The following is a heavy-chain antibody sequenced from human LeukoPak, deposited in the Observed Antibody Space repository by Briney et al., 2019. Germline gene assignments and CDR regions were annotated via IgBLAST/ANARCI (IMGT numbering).Heavy chain of an antibody. J-gene: IGHJ6*03. V-gene: IGHV3-7*01. CDR2: IKQDGSEK. D-gene: IGHD6-13*01. CDR1: GFTFSSYW. Sequence: PGGSLRLSCAASGFTFSSYWMSWVRQAPGKGLEWVANIKQDGSEKYYVDSVKGRFTISRDNAKNSPYLQMHSLRAEDTAVYYCASEHSSSWYDRYMDVWGKETTVTVSS. CDR3: ASEHSSSWYDRYMDV.